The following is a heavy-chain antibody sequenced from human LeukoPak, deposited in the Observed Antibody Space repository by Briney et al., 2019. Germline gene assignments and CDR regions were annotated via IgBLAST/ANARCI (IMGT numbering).Heavy chain of an antibody. Sequence: PGGSLRLSCAPSGFTFSSYDMSWVRQAPGKGLEWVSTISGSGGSTYYADSVKGRFTISRDNSKNTLYLQMDNLRAEDTAVYYCASVKYFVFWGQGTLVTVSS. CDR3: ASVKYFVF. D-gene: IGHD3-10*01. J-gene: IGHJ4*02. CDR1: GFTFSSYD. CDR2: ISGSGGST. V-gene: IGHV3-23*01.